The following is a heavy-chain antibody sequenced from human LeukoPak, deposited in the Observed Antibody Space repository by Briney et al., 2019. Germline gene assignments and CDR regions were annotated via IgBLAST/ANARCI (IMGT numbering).Heavy chain of an antibody. CDR2: ISNSGSII. V-gene: IGHV3-48*03. J-gene: IGHJ4*02. D-gene: IGHD3-16*02. CDR3: ARGFWGSYRYDY. CDR1: GFTFPSYQ. Sequence: QAGGSLRLTCVDSGFTFPSYQMNWVRQAPGKGLEWVSYISNSGSIIYYADSVKGRFTTSRDNAKNSLYLQMNSLRAEDTAVYYCARGFWGSYRYDYWGQGTLVTVSS.